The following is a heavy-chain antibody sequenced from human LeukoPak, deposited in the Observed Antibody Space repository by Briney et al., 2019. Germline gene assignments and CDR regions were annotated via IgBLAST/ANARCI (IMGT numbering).Heavy chain of an antibody. Sequence: GGSLRLSCAPSGFSFKSYGMAWFRQAPGKGLEWVSTINNVGERTHYADSVEGRFTISRDNSKSTLYLQMNSLRAEDTAVYYCAKAGYCCSTSRSYYFDYWGQGTLVTVSS. CDR2: INNVGERT. V-gene: IGHV3-23*01. CDR3: AKAGYCCSTSRSYYFDY. CDR1: GFSFKSYG. J-gene: IGHJ4*02. D-gene: IGHD2-2*01.